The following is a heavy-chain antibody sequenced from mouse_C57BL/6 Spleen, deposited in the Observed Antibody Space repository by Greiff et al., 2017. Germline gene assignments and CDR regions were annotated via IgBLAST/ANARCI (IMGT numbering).Heavy chain of an antibody. V-gene: IGHV1-7*01. CDR3: ARGLYYYGSSLDY. D-gene: IGHD1-1*01. Sequence: QVHVKQSGAELAKPGASVKLSCKASGYTFTSYWMHWVKQRPGQGLEWIGYINPSSGYTKYNQKFKDKATLTADKSSSTAYMQLSSLTYEDSAVYYCARGLYYYGSSLDYWGQGTTLTVSS. CDR1: GYTFTSYW. J-gene: IGHJ2*01. CDR2: INPSSGYT.